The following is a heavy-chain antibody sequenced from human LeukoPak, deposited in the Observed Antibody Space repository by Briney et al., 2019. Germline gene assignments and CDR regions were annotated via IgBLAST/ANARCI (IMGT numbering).Heavy chain of an antibody. CDR2: ISPYNDDT. D-gene: IGHD3-22*01. J-gene: IGHJ3*02. V-gene: IGHV1-18*01. CDR3: ARDLYYYDSSGFHDVFDI. Sequence: ASVKVSCKASGYTFSSSGISWVRQAPGQGLEWMGWISPYNDDTRYEQTLQGRVTMTTDTSTSTVYMELRSLRSDDTAVYYCARDLYYYDSSGFHDVFDIWGQGTMVTVSS. CDR1: GYTFSSSG.